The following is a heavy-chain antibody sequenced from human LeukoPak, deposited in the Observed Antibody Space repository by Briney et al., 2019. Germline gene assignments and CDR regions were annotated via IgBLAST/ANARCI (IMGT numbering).Heavy chain of an antibody. Sequence: GGSLRPSCAGSGFTISSYSMNWVRQAPGKGLEWVSSISSSSSYIYYADSVKGRFTISRDNAKNSLYLQMNSLRAEDTAVYYCARDYGGKRDLGAFSIWGQGTMVTVSS. V-gene: IGHV3-21*01. CDR2: ISSSSSYI. D-gene: IGHD4-23*01. CDR1: GFTISSYS. CDR3: ARDYGGKRDLGAFSI. J-gene: IGHJ3*02.